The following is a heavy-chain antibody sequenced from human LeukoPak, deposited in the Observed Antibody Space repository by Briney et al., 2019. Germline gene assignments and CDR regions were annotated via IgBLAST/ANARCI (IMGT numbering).Heavy chain of an antibody. J-gene: IGHJ4*02. CDR1: GFTFSSYW. CDR2: ISYDGSNK. V-gene: IGHV3-30-3*01. D-gene: IGHD5-24*01. CDR3: ARDNRKMATIRY. Sequence: GGSLRLSCAASGFTFSSYWMHWVRQAPGKGLGWVAVISYDGSNKYYADSVKGRFTISRDNSKNTLYLQMNSLRAEDTAVYYCARDNRKMATIRYWGQGTLVTVSS.